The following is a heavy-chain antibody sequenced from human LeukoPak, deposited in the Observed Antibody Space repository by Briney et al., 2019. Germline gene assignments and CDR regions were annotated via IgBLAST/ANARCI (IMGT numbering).Heavy chain of an antibody. CDR3: ARDSTKGPSDFGAGWYYYYYMDV. D-gene: IGHD3-3*01. V-gene: IGHV3-20*04. CDR2: INWNGGST. Sequence: PGGSLRLSCAASGFTFDDYGMSWVRQAPGKGLEWVSGINWNGGSTGYADSVKGRFTISRDNAKNSLYLQMNSLRAEDTALYYCARDSTKGPSDFGAGWYYYYYMDVWGKGTTVTVSS. CDR1: GFTFDDYG. J-gene: IGHJ6*03.